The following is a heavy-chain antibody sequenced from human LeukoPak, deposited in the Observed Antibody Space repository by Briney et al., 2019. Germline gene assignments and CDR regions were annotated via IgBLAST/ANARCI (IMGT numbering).Heavy chain of an antibody. J-gene: IGHJ6*03. CDR2: IIPIFGTA. Sequence: SVKVSCKASGGTFSSYAISGVRQAPGQGLEWMGGIIPIFGTANYAQKFQGRVTITTDKSTSTAYMELSSLRSEDTAVYYCARHNGVAATPKDYYYYMDVWGKGTTVTVSS. V-gene: IGHV1-69*05. CDR3: ARHNGVAATPKDYYYYMDV. CDR1: GGTFSSYA. D-gene: IGHD2-15*01.